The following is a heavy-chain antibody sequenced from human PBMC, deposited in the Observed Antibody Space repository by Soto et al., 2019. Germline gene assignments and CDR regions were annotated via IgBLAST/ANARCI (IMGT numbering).Heavy chain of an antibody. CDR2: IIPIFGTA. Sequence: GASVKVSCKASGGTFSSYAISWVRQAPGQGLEWMGGIIPIFGTANYAQKFQGRVTITADESTSTAYMELSSLRSEDTAVYYCASLKGGSSNNWFHPSGPAPLVSV. CDR3: ASLKGGSSNNWFHP. CDR1: GGTFSSYA. D-gene: IGHD1-26*01. J-gene: IGHJ5*02. V-gene: IGHV1-69*01.